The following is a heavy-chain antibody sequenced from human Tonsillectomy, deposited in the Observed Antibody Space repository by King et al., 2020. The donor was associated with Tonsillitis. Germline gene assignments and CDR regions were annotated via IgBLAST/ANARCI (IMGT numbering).Heavy chain of an antibody. CDR2: ISSSTSYM. CDR1: GFTFSNHD. J-gene: IGHJ6*03. V-gene: IGHV3-21*01. CDR3: ARNRYSGSYYNSYYYYYMDV. D-gene: IGHD1-26*01. Sequence: VQLVESGGGLVKPGGSLRLSCSASGFTFSNHDMNWVRQAPGKGLEWVSSISSSTSYMYYADSLKGRFTISRDNAKNSLYLQMNSLRAEDTAVYYCARNRYSGSYYNSYYYYYMDVWGKGTTVTVSS.